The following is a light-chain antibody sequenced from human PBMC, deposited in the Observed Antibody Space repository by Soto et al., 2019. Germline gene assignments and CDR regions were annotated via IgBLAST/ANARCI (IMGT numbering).Light chain of an antibody. J-gene: IGLJ2*01. CDR1: NIGSKS. Sequence: SYELTQPPSVSVAPGQTATITCGGNNIGSKSVYWYQQKPGQAPVVVVYDDRDRASGIPERFSGSNSGNTATLTITRVEVGDEADYYCQVGDGSSDHPVVFGGGTKLTVL. CDR3: QVGDGSSDHPVV. V-gene: IGLV3-21*02. CDR2: DDR.